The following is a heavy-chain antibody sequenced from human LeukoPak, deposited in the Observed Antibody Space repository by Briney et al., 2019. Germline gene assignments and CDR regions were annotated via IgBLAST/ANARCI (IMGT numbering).Heavy chain of an antibody. CDR1: GGSFSGYY. CDR2: IYYSGST. J-gene: IGHJ4*02. CDR3: ARQGGSSGWYEGDYFDY. D-gene: IGHD6-19*01. Sequence: PSETLSLTCAVYGGSFSGYYWSWIRQPPGKGLEWIGYIYYSGSTNYNPSLKSRVTISVDTSKNQFSLKLSSVTAADTAVYYCARQGGSSGWYEGDYFDYWGQGTLVTVSS. V-gene: IGHV4-59*08.